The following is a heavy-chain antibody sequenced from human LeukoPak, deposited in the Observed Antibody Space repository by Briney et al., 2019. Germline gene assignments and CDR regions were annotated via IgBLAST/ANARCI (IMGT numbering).Heavy chain of an antibody. J-gene: IGHJ4*02. D-gene: IGHD3-10*01. CDR1: GFTFSSYG. Sequence: PGGSLRLSCEASGFTFSSYGMGWVRQAPGKGLEWVSSISDSGGSTYYADSVKGRFTISRDNSKNTLYVQMNSLRAEDTAVYYCAKDRLRVAGGFDYWGQGTLVTVSS. CDR2: ISDSGGST. CDR3: AKDRLRVAGGFDY. V-gene: IGHV3-23*01.